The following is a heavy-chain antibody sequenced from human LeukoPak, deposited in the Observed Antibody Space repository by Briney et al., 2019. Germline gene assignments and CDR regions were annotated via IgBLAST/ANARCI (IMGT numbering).Heavy chain of an antibody. CDR1: GGSISTENW. D-gene: IGHD1-26*01. Sequence: SGTLSLTCAVSGGSISTENWWSWVRQPPGKGLEWNGEIYHSGSTNYNPSLKSRVTISLDQSKNQFSLNLNSVTAADTAVYYCARGPSLGAHFDYWGQGTLVTVSS. CDR3: ARGPSLGAHFDY. CDR2: IYHSGST. V-gene: IGHV4-4*02. J-gene: IGHJ4*02.